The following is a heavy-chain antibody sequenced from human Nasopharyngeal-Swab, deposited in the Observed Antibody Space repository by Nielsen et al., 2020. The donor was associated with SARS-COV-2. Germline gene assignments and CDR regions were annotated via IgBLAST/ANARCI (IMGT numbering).Heavy chain of an antibody. CDR3: AKDGQQLAFDY. J-gene: IGHJ4*02. CDR1: GFTFSGYG. D-gene: IGHD6-13*01. V-gene: IGHV3-30*18. CDR2: VSYDGSNK. Sequence: GGSLRLSCAASGFTFSGYGIHWVRQAPGKGLEWVAVVSYDGSNKYYADSVKGRFTISRDNSKNTLYLQMNSLRAEDTAVYYCAKDGQQLAFDYWGQGTLVTVSS.